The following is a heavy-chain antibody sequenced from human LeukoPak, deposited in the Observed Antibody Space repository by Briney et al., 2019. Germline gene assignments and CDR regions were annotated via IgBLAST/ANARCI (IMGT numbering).Heavy chain of an antibody. CDR3: ATQAPGWLVDAFDI. D-gene: IGHD6-19*01. V-gene: IGHV1-24*01. CDR2: FDPEDGET. CDR1: GYTLTELS. J-gene: IGHJ3*02. Sequence: ASVKVSCKVSGYTLTELSMHWVRQAPGKGLEWMGGFDPEDGETIYAQKFQGRVTMTEDTSTDTAYVELSSLRSEDTAVYYCATQAPGWLVDAFDIWGQGTMVTVSS.